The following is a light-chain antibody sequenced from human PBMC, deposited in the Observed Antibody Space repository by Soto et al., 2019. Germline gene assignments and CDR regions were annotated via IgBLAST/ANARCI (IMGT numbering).Light chain of an antibody. V-gene: IGLV2-14*01. CDR3: SSYTFTSTLYV. CDR1: SSDVGGHNY. J-gene: IGLJ1*01. Sequence: QSVLTQPASVSGSPGQSITISCTGSSSDVGGHNYVSWYQQHPGKAPKLMIYEVTKRPSGVSNRFSGSKSGNTASLTISGLQAEDEADYYCSSYTFTSTLYVFGNGTKVTVL. CDR2: EVT.